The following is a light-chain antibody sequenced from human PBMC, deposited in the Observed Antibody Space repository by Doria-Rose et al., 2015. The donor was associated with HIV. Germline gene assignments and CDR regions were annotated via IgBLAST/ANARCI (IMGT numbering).Light chain of an antibody. Sequence: EIVLTQPPGALSLSPGERATLSCRASQSLSSTYLAWYQRKPGQAPSLLIYDGSTRATGIPDRFSASGSGTDFTLTINRLEPEDFALYYCHQYGTSWTFGQGTKVEI. CDR1: QSLSSTY. V-gene: IGKV3-20*01. J-gene: IGKJ1*01. CDR3: HQYGTSWT. CDR2: DGS.